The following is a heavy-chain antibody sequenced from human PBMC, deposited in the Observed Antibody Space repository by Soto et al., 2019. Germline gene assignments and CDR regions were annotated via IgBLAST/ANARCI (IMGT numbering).Heavy chain of an antibody. Sequence: GGSLRLSCAASGFTFSSYSMNWVRQAPGKGLEWVSAISSGSSYKYYADSVKGRFTISRDNSKNTLYLQMNSLRAEDTAVYYCARNIGYSGYDGYYYGMDVWGQGTTVTVSS. J-gene: IGHJ6*02. CDR2: ISSGSSYK. CDR1: GFTFSSYS. V-gene: IGHV3-21*01. CDR3: ARNIGYSGYDGYYYGMDV. D-gene: IGHD5-12*01.